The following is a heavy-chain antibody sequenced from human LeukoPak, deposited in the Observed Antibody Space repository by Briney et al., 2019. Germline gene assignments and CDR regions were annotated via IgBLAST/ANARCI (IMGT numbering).Heavy chain of an antibody. J-gene: IGHJ4*02. Sequence: GGSLRLSCAASGFTFSSYAMHWVRQAPGKGLEWVAVISYDGSNKYYADSVKGRLTISRDNSKNTVYLQVNTLRAEDTALYYCARLEKQQRGFYFDYWGQGTLVTVSS. D-gene: IGHD6-13*01. CDR2: ISYDGSNK. V-gene: IGHV3-30*14. CDR3: ARLEKQQRGFYFDY. CDR1: GFTFSSYA.